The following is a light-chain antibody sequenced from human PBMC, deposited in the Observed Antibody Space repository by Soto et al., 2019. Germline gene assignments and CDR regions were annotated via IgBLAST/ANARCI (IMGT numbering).Light chain of an antibody. CDR2: DAS. CDR3: QQRGDWPIT. CDR1: QSLDSY. Sequence: EIVLTQSPATLSLSPGERATLSCRASQSLDSYLAWYQQKPGQPPRLLIYDASSRATGIPARFSGSGSGTDFTLTISSLESEDFAVYYCQQRGDWPITFGGGTRVDIK. V-gene: IGKV3-11*01. J-gene: IGKJ4*01.